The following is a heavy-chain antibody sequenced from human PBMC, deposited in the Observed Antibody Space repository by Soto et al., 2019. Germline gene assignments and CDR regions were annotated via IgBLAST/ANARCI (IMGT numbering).Heavy chain of an antibody. CDR3: ARSDRNSYGYYFDY. Sequence: LSLTCSVSGGSISNYYWSWIRQSPGKELEWIGYIYYSGSTNYSPSLKSRVTMSVDKSKNQFSLKLTSVTAADTAVYYCARSDRNSYGYYFDYWGQGTLVTAPQ. CDR1: GGSISNYY. CDR2: IYYSGST. J-gene: IGHJ4*02. V-gene: IGHV4-59*01. D-gene: IGHD5-18*01.